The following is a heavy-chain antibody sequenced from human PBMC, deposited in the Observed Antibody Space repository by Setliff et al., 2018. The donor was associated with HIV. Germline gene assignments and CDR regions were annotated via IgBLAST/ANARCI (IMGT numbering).Heavy chain of an antibody. J-gene: IGHJ4*02. CDR1: GFTFNYYS. Sequence: GGSLRLSCVTSGFTFNYYSLNWVRQAPGKGLEWVSSITSSNFIYYADSVKGRFTISRDNAKNSLYLQMNSLRAEDTAVYYCARVWLGNSGVYYFDYWGQGTLVTVSS. V-gene: IGHV3-21*01. CDR2: ITSSNFI. CDR3: ARVWLGNSGVYYFDY. D-gene: IGHD6-19*01.